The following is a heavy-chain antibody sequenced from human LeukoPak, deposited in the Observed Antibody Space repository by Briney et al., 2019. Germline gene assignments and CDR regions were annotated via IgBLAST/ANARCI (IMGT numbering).Heavy chain of an antibody. CDR1: GYTFTGYY. Sequence: ASVKVSCKASGYTFTGYYMRWVRQAPGQGLEWMGWINPNSGGTNYAQKFQGRVTMTRDTSISTAYMELSRLRSDDTAVYYCARLTTSSGWYIDYWGQGTLVTVSS. D-gene: IGHD6-19*01. J-gene: IGHJ4*02. V-gene: IGHV1-2*02. CDR3: ARLTTSSGWYIDY. CDR2: INPNSGGT.